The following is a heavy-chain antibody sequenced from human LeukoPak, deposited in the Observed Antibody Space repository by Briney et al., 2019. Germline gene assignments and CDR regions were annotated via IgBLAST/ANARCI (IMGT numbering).Heavy chain of an antibody. V-gene: IGHV4-59*01. CDR2: IYYSGST. CDR1: GGSISSYY. CDR3: ARELDSSGWFYAFDI. J-gene: IGHJ3*02. Sequence: SETLSLTCTVSGGSISSYYWSWIRQPPGKGLEWIGYIYYSGSTNYNPSLKSRVTISVDTSKNQFSLKLSSVTAADTAVYYCARELDSSGWFYAFDIWGQGTMVTVSS. D-gene: IGHD6-19*01.